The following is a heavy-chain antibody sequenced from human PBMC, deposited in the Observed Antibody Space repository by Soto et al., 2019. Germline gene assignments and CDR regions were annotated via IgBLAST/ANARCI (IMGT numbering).Heavy chain of an antibody. Sequence: GGSLRLSCAASGVTVSNNFMSWVRQAPGKGLEWVSVIYSGGRTYYADSVKGRFIISRDNSKNTLFLKMSSLRVEDTAVYYCARTRLYDASGYYYYYYGMDVWGQGTTVTVSS. D-gene: IGHD3-22*01. CDR2: IYSGGRT. CDR1: GVTVSNNF. V-gene: IGHV3-53*01. J-gene: IGHJ6*02. CDR3: ARTRLYDASGYYYYYYGMDV.